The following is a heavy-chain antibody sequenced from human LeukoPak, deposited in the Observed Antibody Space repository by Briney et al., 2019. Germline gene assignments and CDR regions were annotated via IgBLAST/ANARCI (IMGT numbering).Heavy chain of an antibody. CDR1: GYTFTSYD. CDR2: MNPNSGNT. D-gene: IGHD1-26*01. J-gene: IGHJ6*03. V-gene: IGHV1-8*01. CDR3: ARDDSLGDDYYYYYMDV. Sequence: ASVKVSCKASGYTFTSYDINWVRQATGQGLEWVGWMNPNSGNTGYAQKFQGRVTMTRNTSISTAYMELSSLRSEDTAVYYCARDDSLGDDYYYYYMDVWGKGTTVTVSS.